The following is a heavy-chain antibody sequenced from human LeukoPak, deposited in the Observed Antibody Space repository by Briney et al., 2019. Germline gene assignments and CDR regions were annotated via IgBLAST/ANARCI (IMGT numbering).Heavy chain of an antibody. CDR3: AKGSIAFCSSTGCYPDS. CDR2: IRYDGSSK. V-gene: IGHV3-30*02. J-gene: IGHJ4*02. D-gene: IGHD2-2*01. CDR1: GFTFSSYG. Sequence: GGSLRLSCAASGFTFSSYGMHWVRQAPGKGLEWVAFIRYDGSSKYYADSVKGRFTISRDNSKNMVDLQMNSLRDEDTAVYSCAKGSIAFCSSTGCYPDSWGQGTLVTVSS.